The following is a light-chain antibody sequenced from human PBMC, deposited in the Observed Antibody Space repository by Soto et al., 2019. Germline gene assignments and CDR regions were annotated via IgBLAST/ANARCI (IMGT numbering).Light chain of an antibody. CDR3: QTWGTGIQV. J-gene: IGLJ2*01. V-gene: IGLV4-69*01. CDR1: SGHSSYA. Sequence: QAVVTQSPSASASLGASVKLTCTLSSGHSSYAVAWNQKQPEKGPRYLMDLNNDGSHTKGDGIPDRFSGSSSGAERYLIISSLQSEDEADYYCQTWGTGIQVFGGGTKLTVL. CDR2: LNNDGSH.